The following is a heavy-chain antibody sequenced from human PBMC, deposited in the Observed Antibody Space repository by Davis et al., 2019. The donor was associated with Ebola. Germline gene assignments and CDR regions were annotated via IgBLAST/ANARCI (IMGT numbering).Heavy chain of an antibody. CDR1: GFTFSSYW. Sequence: GESLKISCAASGFTFSSYWMTWVRQAPGKGPEWVANIKQDGGEKYYVDSVKGRFTISRDNAKNTLFLQMNSLRAEDTGVYYCARESRDYYVFDYWGQGTLVTVSS. V-gene: IGHV3-7*01. CDR3: ARESRDYYVFDY. J-gene: IGHJ4*02. CDR2: IKQDGGEK. D-gene: IGHD1-26*01.